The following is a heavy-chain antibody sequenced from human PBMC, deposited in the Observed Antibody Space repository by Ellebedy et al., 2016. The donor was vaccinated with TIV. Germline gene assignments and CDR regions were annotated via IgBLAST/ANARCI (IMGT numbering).Heavy chain of an antibody. CDR3: ARDDPIATAGLYGMDV. CDR1: GYIFTDYY. Sequence: AASVKVSCKVSGYIFTDYYIHWFRQAPGQEFEWMGIINPSGGSTNYAQKFQGRVTMTRDTSTSTVYMELSSLRSEDTAVYYCARDDPIATAGLYGMDVWGQGTTVTVSS. J-gene: IGHJ6*02. D-gene: IGHD6-13*01. CDR2: INPSGGST. V-gene: IGHV1-46*01.